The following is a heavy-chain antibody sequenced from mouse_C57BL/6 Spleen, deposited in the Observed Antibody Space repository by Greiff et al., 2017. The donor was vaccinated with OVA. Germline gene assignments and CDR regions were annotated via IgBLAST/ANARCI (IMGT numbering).Heavy chain of an antibody. CDR2: INPSTGGT. V-gene: IGHV1-42*01. CDR1: GYSFTGYY. J-gene: IGHJ2*01. D-gene: IGHD3-2*02. Sequence: VQLQQSGPELVKPGASVKISCKASGYSFTGYYMNWVKQSPEKSLEWIGEINPSTGGTTYNQKFKAKATLTVDKSSSTAYLQRKSLTSEDSAVYYGARRDNSGVFDYWGQGTTLTVSS. CDR3: ARRDNSGVFDY.